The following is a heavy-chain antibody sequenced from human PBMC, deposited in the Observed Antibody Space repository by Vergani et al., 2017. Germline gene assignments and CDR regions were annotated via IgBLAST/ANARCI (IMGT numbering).Heavy chain of an antibody. CDR2: MNPNSGNT. D-gene: IGHD5-24*01. V-gene: IGHV1-8*01. J-gene: IGHJ4*02. Sequence: QVQLVQSGAEVKKPGASVKVSCKASGYTFTCYDINWVRQATGQGLEWMGWMNPNSGNTGYAQKFQGRVTMTRNTSISTAYMELSSLRSEDTAVYYCSRARRDGYNYYFDYWGQGTLVTVSS. CDR3: SRARRDGYNYYFDY. CDR1: GYTFTCYD.